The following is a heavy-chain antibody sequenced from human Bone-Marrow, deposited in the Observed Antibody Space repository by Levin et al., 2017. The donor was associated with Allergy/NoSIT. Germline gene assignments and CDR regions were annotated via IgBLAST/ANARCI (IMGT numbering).Heavy chain of an antibody. J-gene: IGHJ4*02. V-gene: IGHV3-30*18. CDR1: GFIFSDFG. D-gene: IGHD3-3*01. CDR2: ESHAGTLN. CDR3: AKGYHYDFWCLCDS. Sequence: GGSLRLSCAASGFIFSDFGMHWVRQAPGKGLEWVAVESHAGTLNYYADSVQGRFTISRDNSRNTLYLQMNSLRTEATALYFCAKGYHYDFWCLCDSWGQGTLVTVSS.